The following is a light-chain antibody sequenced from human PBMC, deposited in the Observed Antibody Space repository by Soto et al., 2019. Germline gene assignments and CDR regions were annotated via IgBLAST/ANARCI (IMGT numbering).Light chain of an antibody. CDR2: GSN. V-gene: IGLV1-44*01. CDR3: ATLDERLNGLV. CDR1: TSNIGSNT. J-gene: IGLJ2*01. Sequence: QSVLTQPPSSSGTPGQRVTISCYGNTSNIGSNTVSWYQHLPGTAPKLLIYGSNQRPSGVPDRFSGSKSGTSASLAISGLQSEDDADYHCATLDERLNGLVFGGGTKLTVL.